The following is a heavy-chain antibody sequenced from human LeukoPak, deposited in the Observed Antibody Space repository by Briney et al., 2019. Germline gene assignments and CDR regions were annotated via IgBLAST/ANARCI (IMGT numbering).Heavy chain of an antibody. CDR2: IGYDGNNK. D-gene: IGHD1-26*01. Sequence: GGSLRLSCAASQFTFSSYGMHWVRQAPGKGLEWVAFIGYDGNNKYYADSVKGRFTISRDNSKNTLYLQMNSLRAEDTAVYYCARPVLPGIVRIYFDYWGQGTLVTVSS. CDR1: QFTFSSYG. V-gene: IGHV3-33*01. J-gene: IGHJ4*02. CDR3: ARPVLPGIVRIYFDY.